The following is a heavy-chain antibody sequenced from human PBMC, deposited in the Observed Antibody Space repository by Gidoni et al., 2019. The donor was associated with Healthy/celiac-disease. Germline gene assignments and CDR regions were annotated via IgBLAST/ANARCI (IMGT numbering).Heavy chain of an antibody. J-gene: IGHJ4*02. CDR3: ARPTHRGACSGGSCYPFDY. CDR1: GYTFTGYY. CDR2: TNPNSGGT. V-gene: IGHV1-2*04. D-gene: IGHD2-15*01. Sequence: QVQLVQSGAEVKKPGASVKVSCKASGYTFTGYYMPWVRTAPGQGLGWMGWTNPNSGGTNYAQKFQGWVTMTRDTSISTAYMELSRLRSDDTAVYYCARPTHRGACSGGSCYPFDYWGQGTLVTVSS.